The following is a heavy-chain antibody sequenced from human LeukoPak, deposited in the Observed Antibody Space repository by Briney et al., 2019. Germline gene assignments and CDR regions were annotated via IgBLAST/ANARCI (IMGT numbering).Heavy chain of an antibody. D-gene: IGHD1-26*01. V-gene: IGHV4-4*02. J-gene: IGHJ4*02. Sequence: SETLSLTCGVSGGSITSINWWSWVRQPPGQGLEWIGEISLTGRTNYNPSLIGRVIMSLDESRNQLSLTLTSVTAADTAMYYCTRESGPYCPFGYWGQGTLVVVPS. CDR3: TRESGPYCPFGY. CDR1: GGSITSINW. CDR2: ISLTGRT.